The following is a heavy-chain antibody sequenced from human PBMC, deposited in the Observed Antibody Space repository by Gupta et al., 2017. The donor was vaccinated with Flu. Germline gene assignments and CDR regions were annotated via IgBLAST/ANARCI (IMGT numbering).Heavy chain of an antibody. Sequence: GVGGARGRGLGWCSFIYSGGNTYYADSVKARFTSSRDNPKTTFYLKRNSLRAEDTAVYYCARGGGGGGFDYWGQGTLVTVSS. V-gene: IGHV3-53*01. CDR2: IYSGGNT. CDR3: ARGGGGGGFDY. J-gene: IGHJ4*02. D-gene: IGHD3-16*01.